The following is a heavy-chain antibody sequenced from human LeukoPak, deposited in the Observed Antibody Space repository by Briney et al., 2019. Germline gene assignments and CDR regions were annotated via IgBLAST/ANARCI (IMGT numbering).Heavy chain of an antibody. CDR3: ARVLSNCSGGSCYSRLGFDP. V-gene: IGHV4-34*01. J-gene: IGHJ5*02. CDR1: GGSFSGYY. Sequence: PSETLSLTCAVYGGSFSGYYWSWIRQPPGKGLEWIGEINHSGSTNYNPSLKSRVTISVDTSKNQFSLKLSSVTAADTAVYYCARVLSNCSGGSCYSRLGFDPWGQGTLVTVSS. D-gene: IGHD2-15*01. CDR2: INHSGST.